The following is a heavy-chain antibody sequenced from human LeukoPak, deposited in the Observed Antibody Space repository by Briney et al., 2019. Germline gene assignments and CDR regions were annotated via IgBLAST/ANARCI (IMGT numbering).Heavy chain of an antibody. D-gene: IGHD1-26*01. CDR3: AKHGERRSYSCFDF. Sequence: GGSLRLSCAASGFTFSTDAMSWVRQAPGKGLEWVSAISGSGGSTYYADSVKGRFTISRDNSKNTLYLQLNSLRAEDTAVYYCAKHGERRSYSCFDFWGQGTLVTVSS. CDR1: GFTFSTDA. CDR2: ISGSGGST. J-gene: IGHJ4*02. V-gene: IGHV3-23*01.